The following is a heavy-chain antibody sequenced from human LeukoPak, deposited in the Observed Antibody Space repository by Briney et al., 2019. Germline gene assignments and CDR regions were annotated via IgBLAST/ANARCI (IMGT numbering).Heavy chain of an antibody. Sequence: GGSLRLSCAAFGLTFSSYEIHWVRQAPGKGLEWVSYISTSGSTIHYADSVKGRFTISRDNAKNSLYLQMNSLRAEDTAVYYCARLLAYNSGGEAFDHWGQGTLVTVSS. CDR2: ISTSGSTI. V-gene: IGHV3-48*03. CDR3: ARLLAYNSGGEAFDH. J-gene: IGHJ4*02. D-gene: IGHD1-20*01. CDR1: GLTFSSYE.